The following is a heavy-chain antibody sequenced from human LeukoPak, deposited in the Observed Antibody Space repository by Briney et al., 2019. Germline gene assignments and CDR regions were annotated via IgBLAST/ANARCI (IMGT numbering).Heavy chain of an antibody. D-gene: IGHD2-2*01. CDR3: AVGSGGYCSSTSSPAGYYYYGMDV. CDR2: ISAYNGNT. J-gene: IGHJ6*04. Sequence: ASVKVSCKASGYTFTSYGISWVRQAPGQGLEWMGWISAYNGNTNYAQKLQGRVTMTTDTSTSTAYMELRSLRSDDTAVYYCAVGSGGYCSSTSSPAGYYYYGMDVWGKGTTVTVSS. CDR1: GYTFTSYG. V-gene: IGHV1-18*04.